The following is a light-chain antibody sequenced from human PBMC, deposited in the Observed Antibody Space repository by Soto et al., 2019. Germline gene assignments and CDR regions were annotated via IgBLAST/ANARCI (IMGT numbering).Light chain of an antibody. CDR1: QSVSSSY. CDR3: QQSYSTPYT. V-gene: IGKV1-39*01. J-gene: IGKJ2*01. CDR2: AAS. Sequence: TQSPGTLSLSPGERATLSCRASQSVSSSYLAWYQQKPGKAPKLLIYAASSLQSGVPSRFSGSGSGTDFTLTITSLQPEDFATYNCQQSYSTPYTFGQGTKLEIK.